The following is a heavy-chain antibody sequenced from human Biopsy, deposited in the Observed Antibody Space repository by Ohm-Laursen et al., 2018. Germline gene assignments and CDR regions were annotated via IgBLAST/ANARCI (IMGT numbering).Heavy chain of an antibody. CDR3: ARERQFRFLEGAFDY. J-gene: IGHJ4*02. Sequence: PSQTLSLTCTVSGGSIGDDYWNWIRQPPGKGLQVIGYISSGGRAKYSPSLKSRLTISLDTSKNQLSLRLSSVTAADSAIYYCARERQFRFLEGAFDYWGQGTLVTVSS. CDR2: ISSGGRA. CDR1: GGSIGDDY. V-gene: IGHV4-59*01. D-gene: IGHD3-3*01.